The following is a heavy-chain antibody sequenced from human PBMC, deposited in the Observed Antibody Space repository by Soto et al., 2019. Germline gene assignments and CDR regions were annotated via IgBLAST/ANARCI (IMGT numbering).Heavy chain of an antibody. D-gene: IGHD2-2*01. V-gene: IGHV3-33*08. CDR2: IWYDGSNK. J-gene: IGHJ4*02. Sequence: GGSLRLSCAASGFTFSNYEMHWVRQAPGKGLEWVAVIWYDGSNKYYADSVKGRFTISRDNSKNTLYLQMNSLRAEDTAVYYCARGYCSSTSCYGGYYFDYWGQGTLVTVSS. CDR1: GFTFSNYE. CDR3: ARGYCSSTSCYGGYYFDY.